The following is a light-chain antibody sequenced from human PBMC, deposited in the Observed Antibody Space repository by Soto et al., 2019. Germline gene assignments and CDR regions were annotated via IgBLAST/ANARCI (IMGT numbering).Light chain of an antibody. V-gene: IGLV2-14*01. CDR1: SSDVGGYNY. CDR3: SSYTTTNSWV. CDR2: DVS. J-gene: IGLJ3*02. Sequence: QSVLTQSASVSGSPGQSITISCTGTSSDVGGYNYVSWYQQHPGKAPKLIIYDVSNRPSGVSTRFSGSKSGNTATLTISRLQAEDAADNSCSSYTTTNSWVFGGGTKLTVL.